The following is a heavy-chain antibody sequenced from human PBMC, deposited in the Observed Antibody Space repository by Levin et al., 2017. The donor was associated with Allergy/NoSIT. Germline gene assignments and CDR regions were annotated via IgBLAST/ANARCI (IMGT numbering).Heavy chain of an antibody. CDR2: INHSGST. D-gene: IGHD4-23*01. Sequence: SETLSLTCAVYGGSLSGYYWSWIRQPPGKGLEWIGEINHSGSTNYNPSLKSRVTMSLDTSNNQFSLKLNSVNAADKAVYYCAREVTVTTVVPSPFDYWGQGTLVTVS. CDR1: GGSLSGYY. V-gene: IGHV4-34*01. J-gene: IGHJ4*02. CDR3: AREVTVTTVVPSPFDY.